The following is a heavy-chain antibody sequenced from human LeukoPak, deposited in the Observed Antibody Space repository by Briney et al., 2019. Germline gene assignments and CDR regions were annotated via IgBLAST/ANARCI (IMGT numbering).Heavy chain of an antibody. Sequence: GGSLRLSCAASGFTFSSYGMHWVRQAPGKGLEWVAFIRYDGNNKYYADSVKGRFTISRDNSKNSLYLQMNSLRAEDTAVYYCARWVPYYYYMDVWGKGTTVTVSS. CDR2: IRYDGNNK. D-gene: IGHD1-26*01. J-gene: IGHJ6*03. V-gene: IGHV3-30*02. CDR3: ARWVPYYYYMDV. CDR1: GFTFSSYG.